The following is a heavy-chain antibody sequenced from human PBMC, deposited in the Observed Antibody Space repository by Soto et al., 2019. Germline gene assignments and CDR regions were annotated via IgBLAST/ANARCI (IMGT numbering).Heavy chain of an antibody. Sequence: GASVKVSCKASGCTFSSYAISWVRQAPGQGLEWMGGIIPIFGTANYAQKFQGRVTITADESTSTAYMELSSLRSEDTAVYYCARSAGYCSGGSCYYYYGMDVWGQGTTVTVSS. J-gene: IGHJ6*02. CDR2: IIPIFGTA. D-gene: IGHD2-15*01. CDR1: GCTFSSYA. CDR3: ARSAGYCSGGSCYYYYGMDV. V-gene: IGHV1-69*13.